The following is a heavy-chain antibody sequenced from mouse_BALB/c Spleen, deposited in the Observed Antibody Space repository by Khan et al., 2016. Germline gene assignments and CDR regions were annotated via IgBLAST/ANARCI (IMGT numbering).Heavy chain of an antibody. CDR3: ARAGGYFDV. Sequence: EVELVESGGGLVKPGGSLKLSCAASGFTFSYYAMSWVRQTPEKRLEWVASIISGGNTYYPDSVKGRFTISRDNARNILYLQMSSLGSEDTAMYXCARAGGYFDVWGAGTTVTVSS. CDR2: IISGGNT. J-gene: IGHJ1*01. V-gene: IGHV5-6-5*01. CDR1: GFTFSYYA.